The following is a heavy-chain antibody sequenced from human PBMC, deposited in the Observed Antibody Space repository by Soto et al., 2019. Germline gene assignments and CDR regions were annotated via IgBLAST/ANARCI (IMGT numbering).Heavy chain of an antibody. D-gene: IGHD6-19*01. CDR3: AYSAGWYRHDV. CDR1: GVSITNSCW. J-gene: IGHJ3*01. Sequence: QVQLQESGPGLVRPSGTLSLTCAVSGVSITNSCWWTWVRQPPGKVLEWIGDILHSGESNYNPSHKSRVFLSVDKSHTQFPLSVNSVTAADTAVYYSAYSAGWYRHDVWGQGTLVTVSS. CDR2: ILHSGES. V-gene: IGHV4-4*02.